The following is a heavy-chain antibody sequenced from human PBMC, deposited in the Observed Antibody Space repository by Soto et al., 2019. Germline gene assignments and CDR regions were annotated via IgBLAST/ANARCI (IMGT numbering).Heavy chain of an antibody. J-gene: IGHJ4*02. Sequence: QVQLQESGPGLVKPSETLSLTCTVSGGSISSYYWSWIRQPPGKGLEWIGYIYYSGSTNYNPSLRSRVTISVDTSKNQFSLMLSSVTAADTAVYYCARVPRATSSTSPAGYFDYWGQGTLVTVSS. V-gene: IGHV4-59*01. CDR1: GGSISSYY. D-gene: IGHD2-2*01. CDR3: ARVPRATSSTSPAGYFDY. CDR2: IYYSGST.